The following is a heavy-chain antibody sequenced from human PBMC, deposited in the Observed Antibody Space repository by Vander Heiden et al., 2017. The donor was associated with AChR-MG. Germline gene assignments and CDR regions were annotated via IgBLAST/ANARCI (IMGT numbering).Heavy chain of an antibody. J-gene: IGHJ4*02. Sequence: QVQLVQSGAEVKKPGASVKVSCKASGYTFTGYYMHWVRQAPGQGLEWMGWINPNSGGTNYAQKFQGRVTMTRDTSISTAYMELSRLRSDDTAVYYCARVPFIYDSSGLFDYWGQGTLVTVSS. CDR3: ARVPFIYDSSGLFDY. V-gene: IGHV1-2*02. D-gene: IGHD3-22*01. CDR1: GYTFTGYY. CDR2: INPNSGGT.